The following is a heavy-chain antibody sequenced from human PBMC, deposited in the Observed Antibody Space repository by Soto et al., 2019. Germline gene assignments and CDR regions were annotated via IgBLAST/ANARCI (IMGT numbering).Heavy chain of an antibody. Sequence: QVQLVQSGAEVKKPGSSVKVSCKASGGTFSSYAISWVRQAPGQGVEWMGGIIPIFGTANYAQKFQGRVTITADESTSTAYMELSSLRSEDTAVYYCARVPYYDSSGYYYVGNAFDIWGQGTMVTVSS. V-gene: IGHV1-69*01. CDR3: ARVPYYDSSGYYYVGNAFDI. CDR2: IIPIFGTA. CDR1: GGTFSSYA. J-gene: IGHJ3*02. D-gene: IGHD3-22*01.